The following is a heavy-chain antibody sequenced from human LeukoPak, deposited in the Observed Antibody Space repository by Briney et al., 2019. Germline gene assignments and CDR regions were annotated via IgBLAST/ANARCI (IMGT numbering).Heavy chain of an antibody. CDR2: IGVGGT. Sequence: GGSLRLSCAASGFTFSPYGMGWVRQAPGKGLEWVSSIGVGGTYYADSVTGRFTISKDNSKSTLYLEMNGLRAEDTAVYYCASDYPRYYFYMDVWGKGTTVTVSS. CDR1: GFTFSPYG. D-gene: IGHD4-11*01. CDR3: ASDYPRYYFYMDV. V-gene: IGHV3-23*01. J-gene: IGHJ6*03.